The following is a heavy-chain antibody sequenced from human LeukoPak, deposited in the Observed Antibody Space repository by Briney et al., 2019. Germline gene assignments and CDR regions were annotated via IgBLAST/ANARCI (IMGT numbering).Heavy chain of an antibody. CDR1: GYTFTSYG. J-gene: IGHJ4*02. V-gene: IGHV1-18*01. CDR2: ISTYNGNT. Sequence: ASVKVSCKTSGYTFTSYGISWVRQAPGHGLEWMGWISTYNGNTNYAQNLQGRVIMTTDTSTSTHYMELRSLRSDDTAVYYCARDTYNSGWCSDYWGQGTLVTVSS. D-gene: IGHD6-19*01. CDR3: ARDTYNSGWCSDY.